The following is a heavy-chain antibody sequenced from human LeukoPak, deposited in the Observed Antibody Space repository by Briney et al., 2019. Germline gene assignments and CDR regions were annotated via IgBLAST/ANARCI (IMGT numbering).Heavy chain of an antibody. D-gene: IGHD2-15*01. CDR1: GFTFSTYE. V-gene: IGHV3-48*03. J-gene: IGHJ4*02. CDR2: ISGSGSFI. Sequence: GGSLRLSCAASGFTFSTYEMNWVRQAPGKGLEWLSYISGSGSFIYYADTVKGRFTISRDSAKNSLYLQMNSLRAEDTAVYYCARDRGLYYFDYWGRGTLVTVSS. CDR3: ARDRGLYYFDY.